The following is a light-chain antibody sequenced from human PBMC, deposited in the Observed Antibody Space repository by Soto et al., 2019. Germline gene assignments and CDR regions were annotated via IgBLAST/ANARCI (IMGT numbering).Light chain of an antibody. J-gene: IGKJ2*01. V-gene: IGKV4-1*01. CDR1: QSVLYSSNNKNY. CDR2: WAS. CDR3: QQYYSTPYT. Sequence: DIVMTQSPDSLAVSLGERATINCKSSQSVLYSSNNKNYLAWYQQKPGQPPKVLIYWASTRESGVPDRFSGSGSGTDFTLTISSLQAEDMAVYYCQQYYSTPYTFGHGTKLEIK.